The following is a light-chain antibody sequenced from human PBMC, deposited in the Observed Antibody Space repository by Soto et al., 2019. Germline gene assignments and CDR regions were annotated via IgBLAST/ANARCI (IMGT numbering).Light chain of an antibody. Sequence: EIVLTQSPGTLSLSPGERATLSCRALQSVSSSYLAWYQQKPGQAPRLLIYDASTRATGIPDRFSGGGSGTEFTLTISSLQSEDFVVYYCQQYNSWPPITFGQGTRLEIK. V-gene: IGKV3-15*01. CDR3: QQYNSWPPIT. CDR2: DAS. J-gene: IGKJ5*01. CDR1: QSVSSSY.